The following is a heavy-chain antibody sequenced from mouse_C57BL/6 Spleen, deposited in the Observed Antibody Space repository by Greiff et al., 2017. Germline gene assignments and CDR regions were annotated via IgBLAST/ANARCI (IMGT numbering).Heavy chain of an antibody. CDR3: ARELRTYFDY. V-gene: IGHV5-6*01. CDR1: GFTFSSYG. Sequence: EVKLQESGGDLVKPGGSLTLSCAASGFTFSSYGMSWVRQTPDKRLEWVATISSGGSYTYYPDSVKGRFTISRDNAKNTLYLQMRSLKSEDTAMYYCARELRTYFDYWGQGTTLTVSS. CDR2: ISSGGSYT. J-gene: IGHJ2*01. D-gene: IGHD5-5*01.